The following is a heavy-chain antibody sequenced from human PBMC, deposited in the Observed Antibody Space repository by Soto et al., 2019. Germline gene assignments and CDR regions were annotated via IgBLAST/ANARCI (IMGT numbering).Heavy chain of an antibody. CDR1: GFTFSSYA. Sequence: GGSLRLSCAASGFTFSSYAMHWVRQAPGKGLEWVAVISYDGSNKYYADSVKGRFTISRDNSKNTLYLQMNSLRAEDTAVYYCARDLGIAARRMDDYWGQGTLVTVSS. J-gene: IGHJ4*02. CDR3: ARDLGIAARRMDDY. CDR2: ISYDGSNK. V-gene: IGHV3-30-3*01. D-gene: IGHD6-6*01.